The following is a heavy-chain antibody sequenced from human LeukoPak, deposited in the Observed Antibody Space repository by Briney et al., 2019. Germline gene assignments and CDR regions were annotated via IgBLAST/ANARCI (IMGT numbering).Heavy chain of an antibody. D-gene: IGHD1-26*01. Sequence: GGSLRLSCAASGFTFSSYWMSWVRQAPGKGLEWVANIKQDGSEKYYVDSVKGRFTISRDNAKNSLYLQMNSLRAEDTAVYYCAILGATSRFDHWGQGTLVTVSS. CDR2: IKQDGSEK. CDR1: GFTFSSYW. J-gene: IGHJ4*02. V-gene: IGHV3-7*01. CDR3: AILGATSRFDH.